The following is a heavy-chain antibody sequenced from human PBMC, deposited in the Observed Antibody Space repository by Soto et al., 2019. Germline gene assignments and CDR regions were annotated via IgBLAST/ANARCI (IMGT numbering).Heavy chain of an antibody. CDR2: IDPSDSYT. J-gene: IGHJ6*02. CDR3: ARQTMDNNYYGMDV. D-gene: IGHD2-2*03. V-gene: IGHV5-10-1*01. Sequence: GESLKISCNGSGYSFTSYWISWVRQMPGKGLEWMGRIDPSDSYTNYSPSFQGHVTISADKSISTAYLQWSSLKASDTAMYYCARQTMDNNYYGMDVWGQGTKVTVYS. CDR1: GYSFTSYW.